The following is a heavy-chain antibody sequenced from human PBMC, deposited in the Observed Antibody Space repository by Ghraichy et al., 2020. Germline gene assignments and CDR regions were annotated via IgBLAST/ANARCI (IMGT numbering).Heavy chain of an antibody. J-gene: IGHJ4*02. CDR2: ISSSGGGI. V-gene: IGHV3-48*01. Sequence: GGSLRLSCAASGFSFGIYSINWVRQAPGKGLEWVSYISSSGGGIFYADSVNGRFTVSRDNAKNSLDLQMDSLRAEDTAVYYCARGGSYWGGFDYWGQGTPGTVAS. CDR1: GFSFGIYS. D-gene: IGHD3-10*01. CDR3: ARGGSYWGGFDY.